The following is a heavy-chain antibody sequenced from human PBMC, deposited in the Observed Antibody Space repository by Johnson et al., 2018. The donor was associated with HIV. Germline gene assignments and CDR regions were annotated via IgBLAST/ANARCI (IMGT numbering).Heavy chain of an antibody. J-gene: IGHJ3*02. CDR2: IYSGGST. D-gene: IGHD1-26*01. Sequence: QVQLVESGGGVVQPGRSLRLSCAASGFTFSSYAIHWVRQAPGKGLEWVAVIYSGGSTYYADSVKGRFTISRDNSKNTLYLQMNSLRAEDTAVYYCARGPWAGVGATTDAFDIWGQGKMVTVSS. CDR1: GFTFSSYA. CDR3: ARGPWAGVGATTDAFDI. V-gene: IGHV3-30*14.